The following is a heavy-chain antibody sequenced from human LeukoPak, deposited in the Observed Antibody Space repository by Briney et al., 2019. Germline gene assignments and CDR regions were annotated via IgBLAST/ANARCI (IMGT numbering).Heavy chain of an antibody. J-gene: IGHJ4*02. CDR3: ATDLSMAVIAVAGRGNY. D-gene: IGHD6-19*01. V-gene: IGHV1-24*01. Sequence: ASVKVSCKVSGYTLTELSMHWVRQAPGKGLEWMGGFDPEDGETIYAQKSQGRVTMTEDTSTDTAYMELSSLRSEDTAVYYCATDLSMAVIAVAGRGNYWGQGTLVTVSS. CDR1: GYTLTELS. CDR2: FDPEDGET.